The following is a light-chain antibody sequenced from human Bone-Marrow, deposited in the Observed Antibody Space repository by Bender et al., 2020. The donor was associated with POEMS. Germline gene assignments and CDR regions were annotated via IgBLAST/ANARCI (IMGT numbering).Light chain of an antibody. CDR1: SSDVGSYNL. CDR2: EGT. V-gene: IGLV2-14*02. CDR3: QSYDNSLGGWV. J-gene: IGLJ3*02. Sequence: QSALTQPASVSGSPGQSITISCTGTSSDVGSYNLVSWYQQHPGDAPQLIIYEGTKRPSGVPDRFSGSKSANTASLAITGLQAEDEGDYYCQSYDNSLGGWVFGGGTKLTVL.